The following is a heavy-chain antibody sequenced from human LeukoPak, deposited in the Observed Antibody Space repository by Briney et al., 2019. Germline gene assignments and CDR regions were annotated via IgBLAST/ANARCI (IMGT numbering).Heavy chain of an antibody. CDR1: GFTVSSNY. D-gene: IGHD6-13*01. Sequence: AGGSLRLSCAASGFTVSSNYMSWVRQAPGKGLEWVPVIYSGGSTYYADSVKGRFTISRDNSKNTLYLQMNSLRAEDTAVYYCARVEQQLWYFQHWGQGTLVTVSS. CDR2: IYSGGST. V-gene: IGHV3-53*01. CDR3: ARVEQQLWYFQH. J-gene: IGHJ1*01.